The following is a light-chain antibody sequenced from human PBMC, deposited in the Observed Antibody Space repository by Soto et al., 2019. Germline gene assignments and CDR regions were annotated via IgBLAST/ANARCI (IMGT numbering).Light chain of an antibody. V-gene: IGKV1-5*01. CDR2: DVS. CDR3: QQYSTYPWT. J-gene: IGKJ1*01. Sequence: DIHMTHSPSPLSASVGDSVPITCRASKNINTWVAWYQQKPGKAPKLLIYDVSNLESGVPLRFSGSGSGTEFTLTISSLQPDDFATYYCQQYSTYPWTFGQGTKVDIK. CDR1: KNINTW.